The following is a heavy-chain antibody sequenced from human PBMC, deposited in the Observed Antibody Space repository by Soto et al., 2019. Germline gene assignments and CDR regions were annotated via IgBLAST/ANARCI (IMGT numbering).Heavy chain of an antibody. Sequence: RGSLRLSCAAFGFTFSSYSMNWVRQAPGKGLEWVSSISSSSSYIYYADSVKGRFTVSRDDAKNSLYLQMNSLRAEDTAVYYCAREEFQGWFDPWGQGTLVT. CDR2: ISSSSSYI. V-gene: IGHV3-21*01. CDR1: GFTFSSYS. D-gene: IGHD3-10*01. CDR3: AREEFQGWFDP. J-gene: IGHJ5*02.